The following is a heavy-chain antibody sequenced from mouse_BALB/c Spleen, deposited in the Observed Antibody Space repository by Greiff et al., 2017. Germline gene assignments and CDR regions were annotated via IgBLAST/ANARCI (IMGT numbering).Heavy chain of an antibody. J-gene: IGHJ2*01. D-gene: IGHD2-10*01. CDR1: GYTFTDYV. V-gene: IGHV1-77*01. CDR2: IYPGSGST. Sequence: QVQLKESGPELVKPGASVKMSCKASGYTFTDYVISWVKQRTGQGLEWIGEIYPGSGSTYYNEKFKGKATLTADKSSNTAYMQLSSLTSEDSAVYFCARGGAYYGRFDYWGQGTTLTVSS. CDR3: ARGGAYYGRFDY.